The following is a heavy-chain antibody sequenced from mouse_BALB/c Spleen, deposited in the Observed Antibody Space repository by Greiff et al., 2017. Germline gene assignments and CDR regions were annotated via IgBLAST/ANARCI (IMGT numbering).Heavy chain of an antibody. CDR1: GFTFSSYT. J-gene: IGHJ4*01. V-gene: IGHV5-12-2*01. CDR3: ARQDYDGYYVRAMDY. Sequence: EVQGVESGGGLVQPGGSLKLSCAASGFTFSSYTMSWVRQTPENRLEWVAYISNGGGSTYYPDTVKGRFTISRDNAKNTLYLQMSSLKSEDTAMYYCARQDYDGYYVRAMDYWGQGTSVTVSS. CDR2: ISNGGGST. D-gene: IGHD2-3*01.